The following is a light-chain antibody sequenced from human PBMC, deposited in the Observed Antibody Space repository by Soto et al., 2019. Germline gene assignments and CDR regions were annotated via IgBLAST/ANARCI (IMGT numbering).Light chain of an antibody. Sequence: IRMTQSPPSFSASTGDRVTITCRATQDIGSYLAWYQHKPGKAPKLLIYDASTLHSGVPSRFSGSGSGTAFTLTISYLQSEDFATYYCQQFFRYPRTFGQGTKVEI. CDR1: QDIGSY. CDR2: DAS. V-gene: IGKV1-8*01. CDR3: QQFFRYPRT. J-gene: IGKJ1*01.